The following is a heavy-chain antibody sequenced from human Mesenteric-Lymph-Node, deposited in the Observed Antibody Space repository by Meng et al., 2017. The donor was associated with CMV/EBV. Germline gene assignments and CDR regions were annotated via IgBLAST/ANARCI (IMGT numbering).Heavy chain of an antibody. J-gene: IGHJ6*02. CDR1: GFTFRLFG. Sequence: GGSLRLSCTASGFTFRLFGMDWVRQAPGKGLEWVARTNGGGDSTYYADSVKGRFTVSRDISRNTLLLQMNSLRTEDTAVDYCKKVGQWGTNLLLYHHSSGMDVWGQGATVTVSS. CDR3: KKVGQWGTNLLLYHHSSGMDV. D-gene: IGHD2/OR15-2a*01. V-gene: IGHV3-23*01. CDR2: TNGGGDST.